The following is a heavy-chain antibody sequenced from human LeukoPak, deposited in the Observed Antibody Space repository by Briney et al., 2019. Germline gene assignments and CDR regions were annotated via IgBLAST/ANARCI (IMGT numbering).Heavy chain of an antibody. J-gene: IGHJ4*02. CDR2: ISWNSGSI. CDR1: GFTFDDYA. V-gene: IGHV3-9*03. D-gene: IGHD3-22*01. Sequence: PGRSLRLSCAASGFTFDDYAMHWVRQAPGKGLEWVSGISWNSGSIGYADSVKGRFTISRDNAKNSLYLQMNSLRAEDMALYYCAKDYNYYDSSGYLDYWGQGTLVTVSS. CDR3: AKDYNYYDSSGYLDY.